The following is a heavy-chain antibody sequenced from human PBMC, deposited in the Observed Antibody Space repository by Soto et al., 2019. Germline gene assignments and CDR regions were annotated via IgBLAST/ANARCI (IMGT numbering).Heavy chain of an antibody. CDR3: ARDYGDSWFEGDLVDF. CDR1: GYTFTSYG. Sequence: QVQLVQSGAEVKTPGASVKVSCQTSGYTFTSYGISWVRQAPRQGLEWLGWISAHNGKKIYAQKVQGRVTLTTDTSTTTAYMELRSLRSDDAAVYYCARDYGDSWFEGDLVDFWGQGTLVTVSS. J-gene: IGHJ4*02. CDR2: ISAHNGKK. V-gene: IGHV1-18*01. D-gene: IGHD2-21*02.